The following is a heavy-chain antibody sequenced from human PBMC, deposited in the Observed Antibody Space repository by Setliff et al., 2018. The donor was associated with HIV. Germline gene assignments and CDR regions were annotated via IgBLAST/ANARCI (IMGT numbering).Heavy chain of an antibody. Sequence: ASVKVSCKASGFTFTDFYFHWVQQAPGKGLEWVGRVDPEDNNPTYAEKFRDRVTISADTSTNTAYVDLRSLRSEDTAVYYCETDDYYGSGTHWRGVPWGQGTLVTVSS. J-gene: IGHJ5*02. CDR1: GFTFTDFY. V-gene: IGHV1-69-2*01. CDR3: ETDDYYGSGTHWRGVP. D-gene: IGHD3-10*01. CDR2: VDPEDNNP.